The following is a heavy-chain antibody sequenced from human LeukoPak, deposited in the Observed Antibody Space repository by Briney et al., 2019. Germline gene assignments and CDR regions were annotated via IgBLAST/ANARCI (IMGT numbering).Heavy chain of an antibody. CDR3: ARDDSGGNYYNGMDV. Sequence: QPGGSLRLSCVASGFTFSDYSMNWVRQAPGRGLEYIAYMSISGSTIKYAESVKGRFTISRDNAQDSLFLHMNSLRAEDTAVYYCARDDSGGNYYNGMDVWGQGTTVTVSS. CDR1: GFTFSDYS. D-gene: IGHD3-22*01. J-gene: IGHJ6*02. CDR2: MSISGSTI. V-gene: IGHV3-48*04.